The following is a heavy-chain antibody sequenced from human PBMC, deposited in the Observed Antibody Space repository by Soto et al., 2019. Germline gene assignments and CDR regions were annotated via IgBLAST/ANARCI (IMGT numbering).Heavy chain of an antibody. Sequence: EVQLVDSGGGLVQPGGSLKLSCAASGFTFNIAAIHWVRQASGKGLEWVGLIRNKANGYATAYAASMRGRIIVSRDDSKNMAFLEINSLKSEDTAVYHCASQCVALELDLWGQGTLVTVSS. V-gene: IGHV3-73*01. D-gene: IGHD1-7*01. CDR2: IRNKANGYAT. J-gene: IGHJ5*02. CDR3: ASQCVALELDL. CDR1: GFTFNIAA.